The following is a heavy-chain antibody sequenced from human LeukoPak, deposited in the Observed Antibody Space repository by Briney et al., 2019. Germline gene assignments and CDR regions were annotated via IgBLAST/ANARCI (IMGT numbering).Heavy chain of an antibody. D-gene: IGHD3-10*01. Sequence: SETLSLTCTVTGGSISSYYWSWIRQPPGKGLEWIGYIYYSGSTNYNPSLKSRVTISVDTSKNQFPLKLSSVTAADTAVYYCARDYYGSGSYGSFNFDYWGQGALVTVSS. CDR1: GGSISSYY. V-gene: IGHV4-59*01. CDR3: ARDYYGSGSYGSFNFDY. CDR2: IYYSGST. J-gene: IGHJ4*02.